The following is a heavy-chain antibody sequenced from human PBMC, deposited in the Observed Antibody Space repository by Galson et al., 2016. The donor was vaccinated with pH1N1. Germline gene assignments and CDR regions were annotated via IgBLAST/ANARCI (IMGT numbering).Heavy chain of an antibody. J-gene: IGHJ6*02. CDR1: GDSVSSTNCA. D-gene: IGHD3-10*01. CDR3: ARDRGSTLFHNYGMDV. V-gene: IGHV6-1*01. CDR2: TYYRSKWYN. Sequence: CAISGDSVSSTNCAWDWIRQSPSKGLEWLGRTYYRSKWYNDYAVSVQSRITINPDTSKNQLSLHLNSVDPEHTAGYYCARDRGSTLFHNYGMDVWGQGTTVIVSS.